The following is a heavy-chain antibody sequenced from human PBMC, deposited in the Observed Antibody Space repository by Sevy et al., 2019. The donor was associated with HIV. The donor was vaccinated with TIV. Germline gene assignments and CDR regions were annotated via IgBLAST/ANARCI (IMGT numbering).Heavy chain of an antibody. CDR1: GFTFISYA. Sequence: GGSLRLSCAASGFTFISYAMNWVHQAPGKGLEWVSTISGSGGSTYYGDSVKGRFTISRDNSKNTVYLQMSSLRAEDTALYYCAKDRYDGSGYYPEGAFDIWGQGTKVTVSS. D-gene: IGHD3-22*01. CDR2: ISGSGGST. V-gene: IGHV3-23*01. CDR3: AKDRYDGSGYYPEGAFDI. J-gene: IGHJ3*02.